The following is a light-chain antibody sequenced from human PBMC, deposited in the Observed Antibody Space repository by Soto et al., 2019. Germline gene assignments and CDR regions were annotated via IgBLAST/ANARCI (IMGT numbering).Light chain of an antibody. CDR3: SSYTSSSTSVV. Sequence: QSALTQPASVSGSPGQSITISCTGTSSDVGGYNYVSWYQQHPGKAPKLMIYDVSNRPSGVSNRFSGSKSGNTASLTISGLQAEDEADIYCSSYTSSSTSVVFGGGTKLTVL. J-gene: IGLJ2*01. CDR1: SSDVGGYNY. CDR2: DVS. V-gene: IGLV2-14*01.